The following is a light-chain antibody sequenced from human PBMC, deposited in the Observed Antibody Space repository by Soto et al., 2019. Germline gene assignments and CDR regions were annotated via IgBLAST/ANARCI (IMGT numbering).Light chain of an antibody. CDR2: EVS. Sequence: QSVLTQPASGSGSPGQSITISCTGTSSDVGSYNLVSWYQQHPGKAPKLMIYEVSKRPSGVSNRFSGSKSGNTASLTISGLQAEDEADYYCCSYAGSSTYVVFGGGTKLTVL. CDR3: CSYAGSSTYVV. J-gene: IGLJ2*01. CDR1: SSDVGSYNL. V-gene: IGLV2-23*02.